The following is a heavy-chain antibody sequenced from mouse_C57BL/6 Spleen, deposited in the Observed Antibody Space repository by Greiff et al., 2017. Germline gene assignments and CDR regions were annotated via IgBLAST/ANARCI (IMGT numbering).Heavy chain of an antibody. D-gene: IGHD1-1*01. CDR2: INPNNGGT. J-gene: IGHJ2*01. V-gene: IGHV1-26*01. CDR1: GYTFTDYY. CDR3: ARYGYYGSSYVFDY. Sequence: VQLQQSGPELVKPGASVKISCKASGYTFTDYYMNWVKQSHGKSLEWIGDINPNNGGTSYNQKFKGKATLTVDKSSSTAYMELRSLTSEDSAVYYCARYGYYGSSYVFDYWGQGTTLTVSS.